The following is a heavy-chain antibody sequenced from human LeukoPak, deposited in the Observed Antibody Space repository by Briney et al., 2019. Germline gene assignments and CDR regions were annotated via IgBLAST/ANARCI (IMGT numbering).Heavy chain of an antibody. CDR3: ARGDSSGYYELLDY. V-gene: IGHV4-30-4*08. Sequence: SQTLSLTCTVSGGSISSGDYYWRWTRQPPGKGLEWIGYIYYSGSTYYNPSLKSRVTISVDTSKNQFSLKLSSVTAADTAVYYCARGDSSGYYELLDYWGQGTLVTVSS. D-gene: IGHD3-22*01. CDR1: GGSISSGDYY. J-gene: IGHJ4*02. CDR2: IYYSGST.